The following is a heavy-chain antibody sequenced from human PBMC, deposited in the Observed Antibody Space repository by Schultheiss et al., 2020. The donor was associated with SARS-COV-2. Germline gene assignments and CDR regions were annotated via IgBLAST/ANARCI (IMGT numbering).Heavy chain of an antibody. Sequence: GGSLRLSCAASGFTFSSYGMHWVRQAPGKGLEWVAVIWYDGSNKYYADSVKGRFTISRDNSKNTLYLQMGSLRSEDTAVYYCARVKCSGGSCYSVYWFDPWGQGTLVTVSS. V-gene: IGHV3-33*08. CDR1: GFTFSSYG. J-gene: IGHJ5*02. CDR3: ARVKCSGGSCYSVYWFDP. D-gene: IGHD2-15*01. CDR2: IWYDGSNK.